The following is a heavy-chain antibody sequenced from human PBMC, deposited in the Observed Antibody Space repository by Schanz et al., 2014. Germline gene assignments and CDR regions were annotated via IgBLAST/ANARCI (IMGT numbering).Heavy chain of an antibody. CDR1: GFTFSSYG. CDR2: ISSSGST. V-gene: IGHV3-23*01. J-gene: IGHJ6*02. Sequence: EGQLLESGGGLVQPGGSLRLSCAASGFTFSSYGMSWVCQAPGKGPEWVSGISSSGSTYYADSVKGRFTISRDNSKNTLYLQMNSLRAEDTAVYYCAKDIAPLAARPGYGMDVWGQGTTVTVSS. D-gene: IGHD6-13*01. CDR3: AKDIAPLAARPGYGMDV.